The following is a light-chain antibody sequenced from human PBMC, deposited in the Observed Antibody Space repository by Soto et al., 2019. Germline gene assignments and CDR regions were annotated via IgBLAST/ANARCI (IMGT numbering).Light chain of an antibody. CDR3: QQSYSTPLT. CDR2: KAS. Sequence: DIQMTQSPSTLSASVGDRVTITCRASQSISSWLAWYQQKPGKAPNLLIHKASHLESGVPSRFSGSGSGTDFTLTISSLQPEDFATYYCQQSYSTPLTFGGGTKVDIK. CDR1: QSISSW. J-gene: IGKJ4*01. V-gene: IGKV1-5*03.